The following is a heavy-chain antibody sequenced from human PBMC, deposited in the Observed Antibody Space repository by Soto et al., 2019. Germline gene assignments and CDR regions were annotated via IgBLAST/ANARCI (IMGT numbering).Heavy chain of an antibody. J-gene: IGHJ6*02. D-gene: IGHD2-21*02. CDR2: INHSGST. CDR3: ARGPGHVVVTAPSLDYYYYGMDV. CDR1: GGSFSGYY. V-gene: IGHV4-34*01. Sequence: SETLSLTCAVYGGSFSGYYWSWIRQPPGKGLEWIGEINHSGSTNYNPSLKSRVTISVDTSKNQFSLKLSSVTAADTAVYYCARGPGHVVVTAPSLDYYYYGMDVWGQGTTVTVSS.